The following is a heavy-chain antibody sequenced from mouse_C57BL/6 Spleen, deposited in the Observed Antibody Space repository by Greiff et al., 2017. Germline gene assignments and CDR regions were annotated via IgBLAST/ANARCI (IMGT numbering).Heavy chain of an antibody. CDR2: IDPSDSYT. J-gene: IGHJ4*01. CDR3: ARCGYDLLAMDY. CDR1: GYTFTSYW. V-gene: IGHV1-50*01. Sequence: VQLQQPGAELVKPGASVKLSCKASGYTFTSYWMQWVKQRPGQGLEWIGAIDPSDSYTNYNQKFKGKATLTVDTSSSTAYMQLSSLTSEDSAGYYCARCGYDLLAMDYWGQGTSVTVSS. D-gene: IGHD2-2*01.